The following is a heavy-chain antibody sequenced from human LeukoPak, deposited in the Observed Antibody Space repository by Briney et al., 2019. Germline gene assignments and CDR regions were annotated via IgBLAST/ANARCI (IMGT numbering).Heavy chain of an antibody. CDR3: ARGVGELYYYYYMDV. CDR1: GGTFSSYA. Sequence: ASVKVSCKASGGTFSSYAISWVRQAPGQGLEWMGGIIPIFGTANYAQKFQGRVTITADESTSTAYMELSSLRSEDTAVYYCARGVGELYYYYYMDVWGKGTTVTISS. D-gene: IGHD3-10*01. J-gene: IGHJ6*03. CDR2: IIPIFGTA. V-gene: IGHV1-69*13.